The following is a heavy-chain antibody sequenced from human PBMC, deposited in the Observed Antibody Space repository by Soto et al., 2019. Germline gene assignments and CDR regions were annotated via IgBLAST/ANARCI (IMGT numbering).Heavy chain of an antibody. CDR3: ASRRIAAAVNDAFDI. D-gene: IGHD6-13*01. Sequence: EVQLVESGGGLVQPGGSLRLSCAASGFTFSSYEMNWVRQAPGKGLEWVSYISSSGSTIYYADSVKGRFTISRDNAKNSLYLQMNSLRAEDTAVYYCASRRIAAAVNDAFDIWGQGTMVTVSS. CDR2: ISSSGSTI. J-gene: IGHJ3*02. CDR1: GFTFSSYE. V-gene: IGHV3-48*03.